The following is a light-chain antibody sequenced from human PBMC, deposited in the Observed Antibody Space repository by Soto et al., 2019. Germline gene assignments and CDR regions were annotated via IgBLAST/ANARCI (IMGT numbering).Light chain of an antibody. CDR2: SDN. Sequence: QCVLTQPPSASGTPGQRVTISYSGSSSNIGSNPVSWYQQLPGTAPKSLIYSDNQRPSGVPDRISGSRSGTSASLAISGLQSEDEAEYYCAAWDDSLRGRVFGGGTQLTVL. CDR1: SSNIGSNP. J-gene: IGLJ2*01. V-gene: IGLV1-44*01. CDR3: AAWDDSLRGRV.